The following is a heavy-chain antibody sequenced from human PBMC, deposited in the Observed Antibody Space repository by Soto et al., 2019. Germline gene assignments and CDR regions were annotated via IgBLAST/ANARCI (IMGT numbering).Heavy chain of an antibody. Sequence: GASVKVSCKASGYTFTSYGISWVRQAPGQGLEWMGWISAYNGNTNYAQKLQGRVTITADKSTSTAYMELSSLRSEDTAVYYCASLRPIVGAYYGMDVWGQGTTVTVSS. CDR1: GYTFTSYG. D-gene: IGHD1-26*01. J-gene: IGHJ6*02. CDR3: ASLRPIVGAYYGMDV. V-gene: IGHV1-18*01. CDR2: ISAYNGNT.